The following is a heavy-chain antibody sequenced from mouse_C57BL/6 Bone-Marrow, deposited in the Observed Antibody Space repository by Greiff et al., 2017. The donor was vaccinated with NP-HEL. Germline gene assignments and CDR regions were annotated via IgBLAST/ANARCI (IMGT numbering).Heavy chain of an antibody. J-gene: IGHJ1*03. Sequence: QVQLQQPGAELVMPGASVQLSCKPSGYPFTRYWMHWVKQRPGQGLEWIGEIDPSASYTNYNQPYKGKSTLTVYKSSSTSYMQLSCVTAENSAVYYSAREYGSRYWYLDVWGTGTTVTVSS. CDR3: AREYGSRYWYLDV. CDR2: IDPSASYT. V-gene: IGHV1-69*01. CDR1: GYPFTRYW. D-gene: IGHD1-1*01.